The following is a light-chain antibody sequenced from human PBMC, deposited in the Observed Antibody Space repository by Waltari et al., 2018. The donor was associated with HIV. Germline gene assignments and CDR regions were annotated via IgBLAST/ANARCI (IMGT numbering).Light chain of an antibody. CDR2: EVS. V-gene: IGLV2-14*03. J-gene: IGLJ2*01. Sequence: QSALTQAASVSGSPGQSITISCTGSSSDIGAYNYVSWYQQHPDKVPKLVIYEVSNRPSVLSNRCSGCKSGNTASLTISGLQADDEASYYCSSYTASSTLDVVFGGGTRLTVL. CDR3: SSYTASSTLDVV. CDR1: SSDIGAYNY.